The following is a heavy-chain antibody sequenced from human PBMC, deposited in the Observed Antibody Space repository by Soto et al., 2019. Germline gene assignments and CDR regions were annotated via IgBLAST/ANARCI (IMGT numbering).Heavy chain of an antibody. Sequence: GSLRLSCRASGFEISDAWMTWVRQAPGKGLEWVGRIKDRSDGETADYAAPVKGRFVMSRDDSKSTLYLHMSSLKSDDTAVYYCIANDYWGQGTLVTVSS. CDR3: IANDY. J-gene: IGHJ4*02. V-gene: IGHV3-15*01. CDR1: GFEISDAW. CDR2: IKDRSDGETA.